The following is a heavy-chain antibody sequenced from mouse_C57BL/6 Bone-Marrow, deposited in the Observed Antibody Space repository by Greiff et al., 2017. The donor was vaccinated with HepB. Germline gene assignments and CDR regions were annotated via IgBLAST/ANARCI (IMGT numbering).Heavy chain of an antibody. CDR3: AIGDSSGYPFAY. V-gene: IGHV1-74*01. CDR2: IHPSDSDT. J-gene: IGHJ3*01. CDR1: GYTFTSYW. Sequence: VKLQQPGAELVKPGASVKVSCKASGYTFTSYWMHWVKQRPGQGLEWIGRIHPSDSDTNYNQKFKGKATLTVDKSSSTAYMQLSSLTSEDSAVYYCAIGDSSGYPFAYWGQGTLVTVSA. D-gene: IGHD3-2*02.